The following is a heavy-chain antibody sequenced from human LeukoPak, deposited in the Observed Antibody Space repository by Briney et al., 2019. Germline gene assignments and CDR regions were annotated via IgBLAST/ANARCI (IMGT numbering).Heavy chain of an antibody. CDR2: ISGSGGST. CDR1: GFTFSSYA. J-gene: IGHJ4*02. V-gene: IGHV3-23*01. CDR3: AKGVRFLEWLTSFDY. D-gene: IGHD3-3*01. Sequence: PGGSLRLSRAASGFTFSSYAMSWVRQAPGKGLEWVSAISGSGGSTYYADSVKGRFTISRDNSKNTLYLQMNSLRAEDTAVYYCAKGVRFLEWLTSFDYWGQGTLVTVSS.